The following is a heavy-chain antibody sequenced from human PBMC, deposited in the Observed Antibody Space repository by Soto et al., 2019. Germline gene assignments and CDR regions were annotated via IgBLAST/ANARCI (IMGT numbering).Heavy chain of an antibody. CDR2: ISSSGSSI. Sequence: QVQLVESGGGLVKPGGSLRLSCAASGLTFSDCYMNWIRQAPGKGLEWVSYISSSGSSINYAGSVKGRFTISRDNAKNSLYRQMNSLRAEDTAIYYCARIRFGEWGYAMDVWGQGTTVTVSS. D-gene: IGHD3-10*01. V-gene: IGHV3-11*01. CDR3: ARIRFGEWGYAMDV. CDR1: GLTFSDCY. J-gene: IGHJ6*02.